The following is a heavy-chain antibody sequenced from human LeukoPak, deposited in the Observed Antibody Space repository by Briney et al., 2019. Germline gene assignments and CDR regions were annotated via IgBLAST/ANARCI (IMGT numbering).Heavy chain of an antibody. CDR2: NSGSGGGT. Sequence: GGPLRLSCAASGFTFSSYAMSGVRQAPGKGLEWVSANSGSGGGTFYADSVTGRFTISRDNSKNTLYLQMNSLRAEDTAVYYCAKGESSSWSRGNWLDPWGQGTLVTVSS. V-gene: IGHV3-23*01. CDR3: AKGESSSWSRGNWLDP. CDR1: GFTFSSYA. D-gene: IGHD6-13*01. J-gene: IGHJ5*02.